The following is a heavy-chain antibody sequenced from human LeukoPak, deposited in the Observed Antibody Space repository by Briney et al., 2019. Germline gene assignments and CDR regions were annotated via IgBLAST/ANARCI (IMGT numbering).Heavy chain of an antibody. D-gene: IGHD3-22*01. CDR3: ARDPYYYDSSGYYGMD. CDR1: GGSISSSNW. Sequence: SETLSLTCAVSGGSISSSNWWSWVRQPPGKGLEWIGEIYHSGSTNYNPSLKSRVTISVDTSQNQFSLKLSSVTAADTAVYYWARDPYYYDSSGYYGMDWGQGTLVTVSS. V-gene: IGHV4-4*02. J-gene: IGHJ4*02. CDR2: IYHSGST.